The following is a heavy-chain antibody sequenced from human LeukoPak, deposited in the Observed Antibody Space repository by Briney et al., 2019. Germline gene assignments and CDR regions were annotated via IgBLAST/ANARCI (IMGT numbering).Heavy chain of an antibody. CDR1: GYTFTSYY. Sequence: ASAKVSCKASGYTFTSYYMHWVRQAPGQGLEWMGIINPSGGSTSYAQKFQGRVTMTRDTSTSTVYMELSSLRSEDTAVYYCARDPRWLTPDCTSTSCYENYFDPWGQGTLVTVSS. CDR3: ARDPRWLTPDCTSTSCYENYFDP. J-gene: IGHJ5*02. CDR2: INPSGGST. D-gene: IGHD2-2*01. V-gene: IGHV1-46*01.